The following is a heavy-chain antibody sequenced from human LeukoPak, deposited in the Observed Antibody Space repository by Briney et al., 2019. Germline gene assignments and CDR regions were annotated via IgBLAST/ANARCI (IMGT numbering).Heavy chain of an antibody. D-gene: IGHD3-3*01. J-gene: IGHJ6*03. CDR2: ISSSSSYI. CDR3: ASFFPEYHPSNHYDFWSGLHYYYCYMDV. V-gene: IGHV3-21*01. CDR1: GFTFSSYS. Sequence: PGGSLRLSCAASGFTFSSYSMNWVRQAPGKGLEWVSSISSSSSYIYYADSVKGRFTISRDNAKNSLYLQMNSLRAEDTAVYYCASFFPEYHPSNHYDFWSGLHYYYCYMDVWGKGTTVTVSS.